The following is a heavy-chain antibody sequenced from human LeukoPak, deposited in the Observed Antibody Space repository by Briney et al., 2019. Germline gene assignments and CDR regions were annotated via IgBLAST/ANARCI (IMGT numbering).Heavy chain of an antibody. D-gene: IGHD1-7*01. CDR1: GGSISSGGYY. J-gene: IGHJ5*02. V-gene: IGHV4-31*03. CDR2: IYYSGSA. CDR3: ARGKLELRAPANWFDP. Sequence: PSQTLSLTCTVSGGSISSGGYYWSWIRQHPGKGLEWIGYIYYSGSAYYNPSLKSRVTISVDTSKNQFSLKLSSVTAADTAVYYCARGKLELRAPANWFDPWGQGTLVAVSS.